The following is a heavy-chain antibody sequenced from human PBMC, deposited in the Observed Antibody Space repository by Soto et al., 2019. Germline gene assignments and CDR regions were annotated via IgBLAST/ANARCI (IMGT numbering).Heavy chain of an antibody. J-gene: IGHJ4*02. CDR2: ITGSGDGT. V-gene: IGHV3-23*01. CDR1: GFTFSSYC. D-gene: IGHD2-15*01. CDR3: AKPRTPGSGYVDY. Sequence: GGSLRLSCAASGFTFSSYCMNWVRQAPGKGLEWVSVITGSGDGTYFVDSVKGRFTISRDNSKNTLYLQMKSLRAEDTAVYYCAKPRTPGSGYVDYWGQGTLVTVSS.